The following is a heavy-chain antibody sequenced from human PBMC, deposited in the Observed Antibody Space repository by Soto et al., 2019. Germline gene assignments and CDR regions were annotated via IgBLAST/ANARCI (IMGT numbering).Heavy chain of an antibody. V-gene: IGHV3-21*01. J-gene: IGHJ4*02. CDR3: ARVPWPPFLTTIDY. Sequence: GGSLRLSCAASGFTFSSYSMNWVRQAPGKGLEWVSSISSSSSYIYYGDSVKGRFTISRDNAKNSLYVQMNSLRAGDTGVYYCARVPWPPFLTTIDYWGQGTLVTVSS. CDR1: GFTFSSYS. CDR2: ISSSSSYI.